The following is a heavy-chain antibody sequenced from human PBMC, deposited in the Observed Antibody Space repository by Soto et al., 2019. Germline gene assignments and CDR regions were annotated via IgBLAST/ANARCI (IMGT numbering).Heavy chain of an antibody. CDR2: IRTISSAI. CDR1: GFTFSDYP. V-gene: IGHV3-48*02. Sequence: PGGSLRLSCAASGFTFSDYPMNWVRQAPGKGLEWVSSIRTISSAIYFADSVRGRFTISRDNARNSLYLQMTSLRDEDTAVYYWARETPSFDSWGQGTLVTVSS. CDR3: ARETPSFDS. J-gene: IGHJ4*02.